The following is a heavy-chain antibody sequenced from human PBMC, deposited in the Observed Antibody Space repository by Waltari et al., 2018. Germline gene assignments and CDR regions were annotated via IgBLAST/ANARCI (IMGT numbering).Heavy chain of an antibody. CDR2: IWYDGRNK. J-gene: IGHJ6*02. CDR3: ARDLSSWYRGTTFYYYGMDV. CDR1: GFTFSTYG. D-gene: IGHD6-13*01. Sequence: QVQLVASGGGVVQPGKSLRLSCAASGFTFSTYGMHWARQAPGKVLEWVAFIWYDGRNKYYADSVKGRFTISRDNSKKTLHLQMNSLRAEDTAVYYCARDLSSWYRGTTFYYYGMDVWGQGTTVTVSS. V-gene: IGHV3-33*01.